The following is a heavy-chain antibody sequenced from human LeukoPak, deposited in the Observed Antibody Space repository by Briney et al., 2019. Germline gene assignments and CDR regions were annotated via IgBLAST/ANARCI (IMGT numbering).Heavy chain of an antibody. D-gene: IGHD2-15*01. CDR2: ISSSSSTI. CDR3: ARDPPVAPRSLPDY. Sequence: GGSLRLSCAASGFTFSSYAMHWVRQAPGKGLEWVSYISSSSSTIYYADSVKGRFTISRDNAKNSLYLQMNSLRDEDTAVYYCARDPPVAPRSLPDYWGQGTLVTVSS. CDR1: GFTFSSYA. J-gene: IGHJ4*02. V-gene: IGHV3-48*02.